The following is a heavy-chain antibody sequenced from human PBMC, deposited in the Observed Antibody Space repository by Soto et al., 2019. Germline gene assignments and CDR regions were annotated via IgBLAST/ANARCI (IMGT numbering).Heavy chain of an antibody. CDR3: ARHRFNYYDNTVYYYFDY. Sequence: QVQLVQSGAEVKKPGASVKVSCKASGYTFTSYGISWVRQAPGQGPEWMGWISGHNGNTNHPQSLQGRVTMTTDTARNTADMELSSLRSDDTAVYYCARHRFNYYDNTVYYYFDYWGQGTLVTVSS. J-gene: IGHJ4*02. V-gene: IGHV1-18*04. CDR2: ISGHNGNT. CDR1: GYTFTSYG. D-gene: IGHD3-22*01.